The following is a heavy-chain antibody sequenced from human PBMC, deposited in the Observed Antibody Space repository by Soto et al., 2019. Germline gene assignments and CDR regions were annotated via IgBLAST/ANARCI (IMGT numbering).Heavy chain of an antibody. CDR2: IHYSGATP. V-gene: IGHV1-46*01. Sequence: ASVTVSCKASGYTFTNYYMHWVRQAPGQGLEWMGVIHYSGATPTYAQKFQGRVTMARDTSTSTVYVELSSLTSEDTAVYYCAIGGPDLATIGSFAGCGQGTLVTVAS. J-gene: IGHJ4*02. D-gene: IGHD3-16*01. CDR3: AIGGPDLATIGSFAG. CDR1: GYTFTNYY.